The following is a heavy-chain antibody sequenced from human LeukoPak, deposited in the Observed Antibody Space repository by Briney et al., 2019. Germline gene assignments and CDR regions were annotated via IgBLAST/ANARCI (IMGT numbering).Heavy chain of an antibody. D-gene: IGHD4-17*01. CDR3: ARQSTLTTFAFHI. CDR2: VHISGST. V-gene: IGHV4-61*09. CDR1: GGSISSRSYC. J-gene: IGHJ3*02. Sequence: PSQTLSLTCTVSGGSISSRSYCWSWIRQPAGKGLEWIGHVHISGSTNYNSCLKSRVAISVDTSKNQFSLKLSSVTAADTAVYYCARQSTLTTFAFHIWGRGTWVTVSS.